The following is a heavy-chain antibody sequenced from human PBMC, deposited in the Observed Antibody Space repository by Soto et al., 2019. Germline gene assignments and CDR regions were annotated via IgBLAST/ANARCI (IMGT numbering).Heavy chain of an antibody. CDR1: GITVSTNY. V-gene: IGHV3-66*01. CDR2: IYSGGDT. J-gene: IGHJ6*02. CDR3: ARDPQHYDFWSGSGMDV. Sequence: GGSLRLSCAASGITVSTNYMSWVRQAPGKGLEWVSVIYSGGDTYYADSVKGRFTVSRDNSKNTLYLQMNSLRAEDTAVYYCARDPQHYDFWSGSGMDVWGQGTTVTVSS. D-gene: IGHD3-3*01.